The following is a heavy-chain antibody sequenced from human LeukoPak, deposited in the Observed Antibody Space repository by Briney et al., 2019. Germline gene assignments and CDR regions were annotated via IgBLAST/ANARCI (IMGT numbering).Heavy chain of an antibody. V-gene: IGHV3-30*02. CDR2: IRFDGTNK. CDR3: AKEQGYSTSWYYAFDI. Sequence: PGGSLRLSCAASGFTFSSYAMHWVRQAPGKGLDWVAFIRFDGTNKYYADSVKGRFTISRDNSKNTLYLQMNSLRPEDTAVYYCAKEQGYSTSWYYAFDIWGQGTMVTVSS. D-gene: IGHD6-13*01. J-gene: IGHJ3*02. CDR1: GFTFSSYA.